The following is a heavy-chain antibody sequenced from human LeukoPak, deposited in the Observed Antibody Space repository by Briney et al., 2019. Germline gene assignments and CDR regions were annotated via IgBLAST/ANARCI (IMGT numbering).Heavy chain of an antibody. J-gene: IGHJ4*02. V-gene: IGHV1-2*02. CDR1: GYTFTGYY. Sequence: ASVKVSCKASGYTFTGYYMHWVRQAPRQGLEWMGWINPNSGGTNYAQKFQGRVTMTRDTSISTAYMELSRLRSDDTAVYYCARDNVADSRSFYYFDYWGQGTLVTVSS. D-gene: IGHD1-26*01. CDR2: INPNSGGT. CDR3: ARDNVADSRSFYYFDY.